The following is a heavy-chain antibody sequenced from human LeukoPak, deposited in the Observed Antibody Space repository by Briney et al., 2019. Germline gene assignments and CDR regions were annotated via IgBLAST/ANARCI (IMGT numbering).Heavy chain of an antibody. V-gene: IGHV4-39*07. CDR2: IYYSGST. CDR3: ARSGYSSGGDY. J-gene: IGHJ4*02. CDR1: GGSISSSSYY. Sequence: TSETLSLTCTVSGGSISSSSYYWGWIRQPPGKGLEWIGSIYYSGSTYYNPSLKSRVTISIDTSKNQFSLKLSSVTAADTAVYYCARSGYSSGGDYWGQGTLVTVSS. D-gene: IGHD6-19*01.